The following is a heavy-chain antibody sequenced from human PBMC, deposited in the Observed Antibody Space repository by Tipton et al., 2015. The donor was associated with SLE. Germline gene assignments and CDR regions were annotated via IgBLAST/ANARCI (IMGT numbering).Heavy chain of an antibody. CDR1: GFTFSSYG. CDR3: AKGSYYYDSSGYPWCFDL. V-gene: IGHV3-30*02. Sequence: SLRLSCAASGFTFSSYGMHWVRQDPGKGLEWVAFIRYDGSNKYYADSVKGRFTISRDNSKNTLYLQMNSLRAEDTAVYYCAKGSYYYDSSGYPWCFDLWGRGTLVTVSS. J-gene: IGHJ2*01. D-gene: IGHD3-22*01. CDR2: IRYDGSNK.